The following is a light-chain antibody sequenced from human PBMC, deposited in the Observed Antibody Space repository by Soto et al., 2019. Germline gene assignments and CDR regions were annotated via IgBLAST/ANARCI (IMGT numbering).Light chain of an antibody. J-gene: IGLJ2*01. V-gene: IGLV3-21*02. CDR3: QVWDSGSDQWV. CDR2: DDR. CDR1: NIGSKS. Sequence: SYELTQPPSVSVAPGQTASITCGGPNIGSKSVHWYQQKPGRAPLLVVYDDRDRPSEIPERVSGSNSGTAATLTITRVEAGDEADYYCQVWDSGSDQWVFGGGTKLTVL.